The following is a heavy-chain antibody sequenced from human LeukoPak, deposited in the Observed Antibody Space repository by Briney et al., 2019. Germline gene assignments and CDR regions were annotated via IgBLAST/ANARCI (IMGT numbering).Heavy chain of an antibody. Sequence: PSETLSLICTVSGGSISSYYWSWIRQPPGKGLEWIGYIYYSGSTNYNPSLKSRVTISVDTSKNQFSLKLSSVTAADTAVYYCAGGDYGDYLFDYWGQGTLVTVSS. D-gene: IGHD4-17*01. V-gene: IGHV4-59*01. CDR2: IYYSGST. CDR1: GGSISSYY. CDR3: AGGDYGDYLFDY. J-gene: IGHJ4*02.